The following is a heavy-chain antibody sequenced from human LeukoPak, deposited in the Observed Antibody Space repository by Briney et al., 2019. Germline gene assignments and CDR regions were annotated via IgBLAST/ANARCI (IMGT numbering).Heavy chain of an antibody. CDR3: ARDYWRSIDH. V-gene: IGHV3-7*01. CDR1: GFTFSNYW. D-gene: IGHD1-1*01. Sequence: GGSLRLSCAVSGFTFSNYWMIWVRQAPGKGLESVAIVNEDGSAKYYLDSVKGRFTISRDNARNSLYLEMNSLRAEDTAVYYCARDYWRSIDHWGQGTLVTVSS. CDR2: VNEDGSAK. J-gene: IGHJ4*02.